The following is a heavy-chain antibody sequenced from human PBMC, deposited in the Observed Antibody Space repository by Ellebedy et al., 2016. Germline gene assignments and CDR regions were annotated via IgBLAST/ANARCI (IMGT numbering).Heavy chain of an antibody. Sequence: GGSLRLSXAASGFTFSSYWMTWVRQAPGKGLEWVANIRHDGGEKYYVDSVKGRFTISRDNAQNSLSLQMNSLRAEDMAVYYCARDPYSSSWSYYFDYWGQGTLVTVS. D-gene: IGHD6-13*01. J-gene: IGHJ4*02. CDR3: ARDPYSSSWSYYFDY. CDR1: GFTFSSYW. V-gene: IGHV3-7*01. CDR2: IRHDGGEK.